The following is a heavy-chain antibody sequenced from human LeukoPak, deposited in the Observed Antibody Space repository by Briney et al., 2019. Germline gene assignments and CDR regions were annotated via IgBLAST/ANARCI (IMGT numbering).Heavy chain of an antibody. CDR3: ARDLYDSSGYSLPPSY. J-gene: IGHJ4*02. D-gene: IGHD3-22*01. CDR1: GYTFTGYY. V-gene: IGHV1-2*02. CDR2: INPNSGGT. Sequence: GASVKVSCKASGYTFTGYYMHWMRQAPGQGLEWMGWINPNSGGTNYAQKFQGRVTMTRDTSISTAYMELSRLRSDDTAVYYCARDLYDSSGYSLPPSYWGQGTLVTVSS.